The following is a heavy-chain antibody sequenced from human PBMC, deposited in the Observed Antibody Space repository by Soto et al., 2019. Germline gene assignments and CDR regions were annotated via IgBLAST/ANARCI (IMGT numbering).Heavy chain of an antibody. CDR1: GCTFSSYA. CDR2: IIPSYGTA. J-gene: IGHJ4*02. Sequence: SVKVSCKASGCTFSSYAISWVRQAPGQGLDWMGGIIPSYGTANYPQKFQGRVTITADKSTSTAYMELSSLRSEDTPVCYCARGPVGGTFASASVCLEAWGQGTWVTVSS. V-gene: IGHV1-69*06. CDR3: ARGPVGGTFASASVCLEA. D-gene: IGHD6-19*01.